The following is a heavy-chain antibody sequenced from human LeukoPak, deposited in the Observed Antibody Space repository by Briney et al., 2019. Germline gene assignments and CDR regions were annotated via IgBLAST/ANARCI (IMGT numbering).Heavy chain of an antibody. Sequence: PSETLSLTCTVSGGSISSYYWSWLRQPPGKGLEWIGYIYYSGSTNYNPSLKSRVTISVDTSKNQFSLKLSSVTAADTAVYYCASVNSLTTTVTTGVWFDPWGQGTLVTVSS. J-gene: IGHJ5*02. CDR1: GGSISSYY. D-gene: IGHD4-11*01. V-gene: IGHV4-59*01. CDR3: ASVNSLTTTVTTGVWFDP. CDR2: IYYSGST.